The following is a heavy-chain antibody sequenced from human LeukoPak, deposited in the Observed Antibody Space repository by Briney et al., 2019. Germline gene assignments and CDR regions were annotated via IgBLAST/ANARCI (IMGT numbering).Heavy chain of an antibody. V-gene: IGHV1-2*02. Sequence: ASVKVSCKASGYTFTGYYMHWVRQAPGQGLEWMGWINPNSGGTNYAQKFQGRVTMTRGTSISTAYMELSRLRSDDTAVYYCARALVSYYDFWSGYYTAVDYWGQGTLVTVSS. CDR3: ARALVSYYDFWSGYYTAVDY. J-gene: IGHJ4*02. D-gene: IGHD3-3*01. CDR2: INPNSGGT. CDR1: GYTFTGYY.